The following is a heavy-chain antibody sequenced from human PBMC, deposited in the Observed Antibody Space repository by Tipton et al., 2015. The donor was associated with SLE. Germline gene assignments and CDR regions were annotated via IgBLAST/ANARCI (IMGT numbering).Heavy chain of an antibody. CDR2: IYTSGST. CDR1: GGSISSYY. J-gene: IGHJ4*02. CDR3: ARPRTRYYDSSGYYGH. D-gene: IGHD3-22*01. V-gene: IGHV4-4*07. Sequence: TLSLTCTVSGGSISSYYWSWIRQPAGKGLEWIGRIYTSGSTNYNPSLKSRVTMSVDTSKNQFSLKLSSVTAADTAVYYCARPRTRYYDSSGYYGHWGQGTLVTVSS.